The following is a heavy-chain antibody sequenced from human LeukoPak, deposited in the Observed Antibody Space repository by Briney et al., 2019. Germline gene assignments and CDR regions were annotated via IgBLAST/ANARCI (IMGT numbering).Heavy chain of an antibody. J-gene: IGHJ5*02. CDR3: ARRSSGDCSGGRCYSWFDP. D-gene: IGHD2-15*01. CDR1: GGSFFTYA. CDR2: IIPIFNTT. V-gene: IGHV1-69*05. Sequence: ASVKVSCKPSGGSFFTYAITWVRQAPGQGLEWMGGIIPIFNTTSYAQMFQGRVTITMDESTSTADMELTGLRPEDTAVYYCARRSSGDCSGGRCYSWFDPWGQGTLVTVPS.